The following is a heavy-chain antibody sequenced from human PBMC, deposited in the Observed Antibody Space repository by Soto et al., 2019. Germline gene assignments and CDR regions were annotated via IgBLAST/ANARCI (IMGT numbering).Heavy chain of an antibody. Sequence: EVQLLESGGGLVQPGGSLRLSCAASGSTFSTYAMSWVRQAPGKGLEWVSSISGNGGNTYYADSVRGRFTISRDNSKDTLYLQMNSLRAEDTALYYCAKILSASGLGYWGQGTLVTVSS. CDR3: AKILSASGLGY. CDR1: GSTFSTYA. D-gene: IGHD3-16*01. CDR2: ISGNGGNT. V-gene: IGHV3-23*01. J-gene: IGHJ4*02.